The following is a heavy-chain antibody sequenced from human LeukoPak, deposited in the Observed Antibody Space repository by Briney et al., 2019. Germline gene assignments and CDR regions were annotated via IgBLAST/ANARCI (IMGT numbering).Heavy chain of an antibody. CDR1: GFTFSNYW. D-gene: IGHD3-9*01. V-gene: IGHV3-7*01. CDR3: ARGLDILTGYTDY. J-gene: IGHJ4*02. Sequence: GSLRLSCAASGFTFSNYWMNWVLRAPGKGLEWVGNIKQDGSEISYVDSVRGRFTVSRDNAKSSLYLQMNSLRAEDTAVYYCARGLDILTGYTDYWGQGTLVTVSS. CDR2: IKQDGSEI.